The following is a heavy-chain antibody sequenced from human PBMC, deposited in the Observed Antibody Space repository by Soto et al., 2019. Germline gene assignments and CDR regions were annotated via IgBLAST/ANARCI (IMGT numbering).Heavy chain of an antibody. CDR2: IYHSGST. CDR3: ARVYYDSSGYYYVPYAFDI. V-gene: IGHV4-4*02. Sequence: TSETLSLTCAVSGGSISSSNWWSWVRQPPGKGLEWIGEIYHSGSTNYNPSLKSRVTISVDKSKNQFSLKLSSVTAADTAVYYCARVYYDSSGYYYVPYAFDIWRQGTMVTVSS. CDR1: GGSISSSNW. J-gene: IGHJ3*02. D-gene: IGHD3-22*01.